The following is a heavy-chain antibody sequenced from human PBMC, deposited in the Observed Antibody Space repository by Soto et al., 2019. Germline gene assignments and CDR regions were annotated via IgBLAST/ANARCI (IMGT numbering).Heavy chain of an antibody. CDR3: ARADIVVVPAAMSY. J-gene: IGHJ4*02. D-gene: IGHD2-2*01. CDR1: GFTFSSYS. Sequence: GESLKISCAASGFTFSSYSMNWVRQAPGKGLEWVSSISSSSSYIYYADSVKGRFTISRDNAKNSLYLQMNSLRAEDTAVYYCARADIVVVPAAMSYWGQGTLVTVSS. V-gene: IGHV3-21*01. CDR2: ISSSSSYI.